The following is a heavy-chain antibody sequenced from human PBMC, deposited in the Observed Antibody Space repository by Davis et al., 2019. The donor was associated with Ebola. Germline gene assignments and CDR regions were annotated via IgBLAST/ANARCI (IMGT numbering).Heavy chain of an antibody. D-gene: IGHD5-18*01. CDR1: GGSISSSSYY. V-gene: IGHV4-39*01. CDR2: IQYSGNT. J-gene: IGHJ5*01. CDR3: ARRDRGYSYGFES. Sequence: MPSETLSLTCTVSGGSISSSSYYWGWIRQSPGKGLEWIGNIQYSGNTYYNPTLKSRVTISADTSKSQFSLKLRSVTAADTAVYYCARRDRGYSYGFESWGQGTLVTVSS.